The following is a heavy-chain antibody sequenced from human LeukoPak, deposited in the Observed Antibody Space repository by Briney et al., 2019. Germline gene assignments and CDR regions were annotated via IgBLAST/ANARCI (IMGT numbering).Heavy chain of an antibody. CDR3: ARDRGYSGHNWFDP. CDR1: GGSISSYY. J-gene: IGHJ5*02. CDR2: IYYSGST. Sequence: SETLSLTCTVSGGSISSYYWSWIRQPPGKGLEWIGYIYYSGSTNYNPSLKSRVTISVDTSKNQFSLKLSSVTAADTAVYYCARDRGYSGHNWFDPWGQGTLVTVSS. V-gene: IGHV4-59*08. D-gene: IGHD5-12*01.